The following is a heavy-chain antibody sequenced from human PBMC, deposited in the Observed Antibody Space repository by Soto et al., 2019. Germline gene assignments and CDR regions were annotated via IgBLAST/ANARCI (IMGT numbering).Heavy chain of an antibody. D-gene: IGHD2-2*01. CDR3: ARGNIVVVPAALGSAAFDI. CDR1: GFTFSSYA. CDR2: ISSNGGST. J-gene: IGHJ3*02. V-gene: IGHV3-64*01. Sequence: GGSLRLSCAASGFTFSSYAMHWVRQAPGKGLEYVSAISSNGGSTYYANSVKGRFTISRDNSKNTLYLQMGSLRAEDMAVYYCARGNIVVVPAALGSAAFDIWGQGTMVTVSS.